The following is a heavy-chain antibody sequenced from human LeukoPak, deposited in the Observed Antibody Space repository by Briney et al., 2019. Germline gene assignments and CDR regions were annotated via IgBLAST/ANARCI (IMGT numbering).Heavy chain of an antibody. D-gene: IGHD6-6*01. V-gene: IGHV3-7*05. CDR3: AKFGAARSFDY. CDR1: GITFSNYW. CDR2: IKEDGSEK. J-gene: IGHJ4*02. Sequence: GGSLILSCAASGITFSNYWMSWVRQAPGKGLEWVANIKEDGSEKYYVESVRGRFTISRDNANNSLDLHLNSLRAEDTAVYYCAKFGAARSFDYWGQGTLVTVSS.